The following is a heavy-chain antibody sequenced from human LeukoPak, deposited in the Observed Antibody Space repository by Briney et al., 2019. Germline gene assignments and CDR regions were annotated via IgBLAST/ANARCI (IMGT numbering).Heavy chain of an antibody. V-gene: IGHV1-18*01. CDR3: ASHHDYGGPSRNYYMDV. Sequence: ASVKVSCKASGYTFTSYGISWMRQAPGQGLELMGCISAYNGNTNYAQKLQGRVTMTTDTSTSTAYMELRSLRSDDTAVYYCASHHDYGGPSRNYYMDVWGKGTTVTVSS. D-gene: IGHD4-23*01. J-gene: IGHJ6*03. CDR2: ISAYNGNT. CDR1: GYTFTSYG.